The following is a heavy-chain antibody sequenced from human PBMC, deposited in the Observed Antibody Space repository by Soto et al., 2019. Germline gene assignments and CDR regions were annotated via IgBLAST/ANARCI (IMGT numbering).Heavy chain of an antibody. Sequence: ASVQVSCQASGYTFTSYYMHWVRQAPRQGLEWMGIINPSGGSTSYAQKFQGRVTMTRDTSTSTVYMELSSLRSEDTAVYYCAAPLGYCSGGSCYSGSASDIWGQGTMVTVSS. J-gene: IGHJ3*02. V-gene: IGHV1-46*01. CDR1: GYTFTSYY. CDR2: INPSGGST. CDR3: AAPLGYCSGGSCYSGSASDI. D-gene: IGHD2-15*01.